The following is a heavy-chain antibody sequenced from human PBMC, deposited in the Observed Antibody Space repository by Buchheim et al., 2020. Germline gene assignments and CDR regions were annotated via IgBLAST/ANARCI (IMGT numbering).Heavy chain of an antibody. D-gene: IGHD3-22*01. V-gene: IGHV4-34*01. CDR3: ARGPKYYYDSSGYYKFDY. J-gene: IGHJ4*02. CDR2: VNHSGTT. Sequence: QVQLQQWGAGLLKPSETLSLTCAVYGGPFSGYYWSWIRKSPGKVLEWIGEVNHSGTTKYNPSFKSRVTISIDTSKNQFSMNLNSVTAADTAVYYCARGPKYYYDSSGYYKFDYWGQGIL. CDR1: GGPFSGYY.